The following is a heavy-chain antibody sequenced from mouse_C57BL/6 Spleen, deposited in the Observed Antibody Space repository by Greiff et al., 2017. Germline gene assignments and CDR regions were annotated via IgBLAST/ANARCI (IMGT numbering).Heavy chain of an antibody. J-gene: IGHJ3*01. Sequence: VQLQQSGPELVKPGASVKISCKASGYAFSSSWMNWVKQRPGKGLEWIGRIYPGDGDTNYNGKFKGKATLTADKSSSTAYMQLSSLTSEDSAVYFCARPDYDYDWFAYWGQGTLVTVSA. D-gene: IGHD2-4*01. V-gene: IGHV1-82*01. CDR1: GYAFSSSW. CDR3: ARPDYDYDWFAY. CDR2: IYPGDGDT.